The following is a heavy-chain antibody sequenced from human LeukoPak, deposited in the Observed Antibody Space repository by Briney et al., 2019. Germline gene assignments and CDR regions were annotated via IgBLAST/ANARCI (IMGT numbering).Heavy chain of an antibody. Sequence: EAPVKVSCKASGGTFSSYAISWVRQAPGQGLEWMGRIIPIFGIANYAQKFQGRVTIIADKSTSTAYMELSSLRSEDTAVYYCASQYSSSGDYYYYGMDVWGQGTTVTVSS. CDR1: GGTFSSYA. CDR2: IIPIFGIA. J-gene: IGHJ6*02. D-gene: IGHD6-6*01. CDR3: ASQYSSSGDYYYYGMDV. V-gene: IGHV1-69*04.